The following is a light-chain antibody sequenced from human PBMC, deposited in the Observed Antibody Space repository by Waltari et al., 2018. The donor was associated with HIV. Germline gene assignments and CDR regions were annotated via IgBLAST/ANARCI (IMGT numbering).Light chain of an antibody. V-gene: IGLV3-25*03. CDR1: ALPQLF. CDR3: QSSDTSGTY. CDR2: KDT. J-gene: IGLJ2*01. Sequence: FELTQPPSMSVSPGQTARITRSGDALPQLFAYWFQQKSGQAPVLLIFKDTERQTGIPARFSGSSSGTVATLTISGVRAEDEADYYCQSSDTSGTYFGGGTKLTVL.